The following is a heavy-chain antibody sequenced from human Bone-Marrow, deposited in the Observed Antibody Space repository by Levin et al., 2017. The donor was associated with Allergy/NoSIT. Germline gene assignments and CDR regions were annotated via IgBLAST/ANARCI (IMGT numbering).Heavy chain of an antibody. CDR1: GFTFSNYI. CDR2: ISGSHSYI. Sequence: GESLKISCAASGFTFSNYIMNWVRQAPGKGLEWVSSISGSHSYINYADSVRGRFTISRDNAKNSLFLQMNSLRAEDTAVYYCARDYYGSGNYGATFDYWGQGTLVTVSS. CDR3: ARDYYGSGNYGATFDY. D-gene: IGHD3-10*01. J-gene: IGHJ4*02. V-gene: IGHV3-21*01.